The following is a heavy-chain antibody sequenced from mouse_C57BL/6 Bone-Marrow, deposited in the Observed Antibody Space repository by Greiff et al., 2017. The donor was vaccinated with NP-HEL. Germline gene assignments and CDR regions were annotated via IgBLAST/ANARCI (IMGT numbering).Heavy chain of an antibody. CDR2: IRSKSSNYAT. D-gene: IGHD2-3*01. J-gene: IGHJ1*03. CDR3: VRLGGPRYDGYPWYFDV. CDR1: GFTFNTYA. Sequence: EVQVVESGGGLVQPKGTLTLSCAASGFTFNTYAMHWVRQAPGKGLEWVARIRSKSSNYATSYADSVKDRFTISRDDSQSMLYLQMNNLKTEDTAMYYCVRLGGPRYDGYPWYFDVWGKGTTVTVSS. V-gene: IGHV10-3*01.